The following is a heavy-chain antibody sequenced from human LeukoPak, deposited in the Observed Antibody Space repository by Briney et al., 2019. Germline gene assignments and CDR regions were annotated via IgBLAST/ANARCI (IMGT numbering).Heavy chain of an antibody. D-gene: IGHD3-10*01. V-gene: IGHV3-30*18. CDR1: GFTFSSYG. CDR3: AKDPRTWFGELSPYYYYGMDV. J-gene: IGHJ6*02. Sequence: QSGGSLRLSCAASGFTFSSYGMHWVRQAPGKGLEWVAVISYDGSNKYYADSVKGRFTISRDNSKNTLYLQMNSLRAEDTAVYYCAKDPRTWFGELSPYYYYGMDVWGQGTTVTVSS. CDR2: ISYDGSNK.